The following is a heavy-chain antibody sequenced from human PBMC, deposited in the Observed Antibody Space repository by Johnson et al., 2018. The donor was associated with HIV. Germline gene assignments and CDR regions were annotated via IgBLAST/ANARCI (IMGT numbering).Heavy chain of an antibody. CDR1: GFTVSSNY. V-gene: IGHV3-53*01. J-gene: IGHJ3*02. D-gene: IGHD3-10*01. CDR3: ALEAVRSTDAFDI. Sequence: VQLVESGGGLIQPGGSLRLSCAASGFTVSSNYMSWVRQAPGKGLEWVSVIYSGGSTYYADSVKGRFTISRENAKNSLYLQTNSLRAEDTAVYYCALEAVRSTDAFDIWGQGTMVIVSS. CDR2: IYSGGST.